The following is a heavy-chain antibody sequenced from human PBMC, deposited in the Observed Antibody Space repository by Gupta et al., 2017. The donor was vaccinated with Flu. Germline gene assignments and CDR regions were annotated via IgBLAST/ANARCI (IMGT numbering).Heavy chain of an antibody. V-gene: IGHV4-4*02. J-gene: IGHJ6*02. CDR1: GGSISSSNW. CDR2: IYHSGST. D-gene: IGHD6-6*01. Sequence: QVQLQESGPGLVKPSGTLSLTCAVSGGSISSSNWWSWVRQPPGKGLEWIGEIYHSGSTNYNPSLKSRVTISVDKSKNQFSLKLSSVTAADTAVYYCAKYSSSPVRYYYYGMDVWGQGTTVTVSS. CDR3: AKYSSSPVRYYYYGMDV.